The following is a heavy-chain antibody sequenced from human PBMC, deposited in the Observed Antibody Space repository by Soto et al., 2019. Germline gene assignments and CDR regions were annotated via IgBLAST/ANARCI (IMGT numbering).Heavy chain of an antibody. CDR3: AKVPNAMVRGVTSYYFDY. J-gene: IGHJ4*02. CDR1: GFTFDDYA. V-gene: IGHV3-9*01. Sequence: GGSLRLSCAASGFTFDDYAMHWVRQAPGKGLEWVSGISWNSGSIGYADSVKGRFTISRDNAKNSLYLQMNSLRAEETALYYCAKVPNAMVRGVTSYYFDYWGQGTLVTVSS. D-gene: IGHD3-10*01. CDR2: ISWNSGSI.